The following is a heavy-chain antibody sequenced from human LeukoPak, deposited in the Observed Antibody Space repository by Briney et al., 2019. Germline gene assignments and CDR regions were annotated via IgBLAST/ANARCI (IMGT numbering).Heavy chain of an antibody. Sequence: PGRSLRLSCAASGFTFSSYGMHWVRQAPGKGLGWVAVIYYDGSNKYYVDSVKGRFTISRDNSKKTLYLQMNSLRAEDTAVYYCAKIRCTCWYENFDYWGQGTVVTVSS. J-gene: IGHJ4*02. V-gene: IGHV3-30*18. CDR3: AKIRCTCWYENFDY. CDR2: IYYDGSNK. CDR1: GFTFSSYG. D-gene: IGHD6-13*01.